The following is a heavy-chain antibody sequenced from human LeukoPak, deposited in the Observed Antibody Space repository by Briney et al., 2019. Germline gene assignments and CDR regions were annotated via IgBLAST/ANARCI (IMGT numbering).Heavy chain of an antibody. D-gene: IGHD1-26*01. CDR1: GYTFTDYY. V-gene: IGHV1-2*02. Sequence: ASVKVSCKASGYTFTDYYMHWVRQAPGQGLEWMAWINPNSGGTSYAQKFRDRVTMTRDTSISTAYMELSRLTSDDTAMYYCATLGLNIVGSTTDFDYWGQGTLVTVSS. J-gene: IGHJ4*02. CDR3: ATLGLNIVGSTTDFDY. CDR2: INPNSGGT.